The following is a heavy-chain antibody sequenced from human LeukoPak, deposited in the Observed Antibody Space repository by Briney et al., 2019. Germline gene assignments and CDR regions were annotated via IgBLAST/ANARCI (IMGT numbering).Heavy chain of an antibody. Sequence: GSLSLSCAASGFTFSSSWMHWVRQAPGKGLVWVSRINRDGSSTSYADSVKGRFTISRDNAKNTLYLQMNSLRAEDTAVYYCARVPYYYDTSGYKTENYFDYWGQGTLVTVSS. D-gene: IGHD3-22*01. CDR2: INRDGSST. J-gene: IGHJ4*02. CDR3: ARVPYYYDTSGYKTENYFDY. V-gene: IGHV3-74*01. CDR1: GFTFSSSW.